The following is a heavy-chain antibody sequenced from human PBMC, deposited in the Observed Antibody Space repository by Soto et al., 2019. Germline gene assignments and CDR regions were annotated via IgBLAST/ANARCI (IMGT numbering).Heavy chain of an antibody. J-gene: IGHJ6*02. CDR1: GGSFSGYY. CDR2: INHSGST. Sequence: SETLSLTCAVYGGSFSGYYWSWIRQPPGKGLEWIGEINHSGSTNYNPSLKSRVTISVDTSKNQFSLKLSSVTAADTAVYYCARLPQDYYYHGMDVWGQGTKVTVSS. CDR3: ARLPQDYYYHGMDV. V-gene: IGHV4-34*01.